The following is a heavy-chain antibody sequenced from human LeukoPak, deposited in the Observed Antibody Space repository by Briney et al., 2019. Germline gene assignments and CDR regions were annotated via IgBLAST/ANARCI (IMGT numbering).Heavy chain of an antibody. D-gene: IGHD2-15*01. J-gene: IGHJ1*01. CDR3: AKYCSGGSCYGPEYFQH. Sequence: GASLTLSCAASGFTFSSYVMSWVGHAPEKGREWGSAIIHRGRSTHPADSVKGRFTISRDNTTNPLYLQMNSLRAEDTAVYYCAKYCSGGSCYGPEYFQHWGHGTLVTVSS. CDR2: IIHRGRST. CDR1: GFTFSSYV. V-gene: IGHV3-23*01.